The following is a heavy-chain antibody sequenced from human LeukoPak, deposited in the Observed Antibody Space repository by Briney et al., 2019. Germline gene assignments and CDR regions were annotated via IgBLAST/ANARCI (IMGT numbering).Heavy chain of an antibody. Sequence: GGSLRLSCAASGFTFSSYAMSWVRQTPGKGLEWVSAISGSGGSTYYADSVKGRFTISRDNSKNTLYLQMNSLRAEDTAVYYCAKDAGGYNYYDSSGADDAFDIWGQGTMVTVSS. D-gene: IGHD3-22*01. CDR2: ISGSGGST. CDR1: GFTFSSYA. J-gene: IGHJ3*02. V-gene: IGHV3-23*01. CDR3: AKDAGGYNYYDSSGADDAFDI.